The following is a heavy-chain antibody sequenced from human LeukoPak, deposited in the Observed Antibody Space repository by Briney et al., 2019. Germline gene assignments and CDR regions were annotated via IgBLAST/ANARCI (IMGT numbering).Heavy chain of an antibody. V-gene: IGHV3-48*02. D-gene: IGHD3-10*01. CDR3: ARSRPLRGVTVDY. J-gene: IGHJ4*02. CDR2: ISDSATTI. Sequence: GGSLRLSCAASGFTFSSYSMNCVRQAPGKGLEWVSFISDSATTIYYVDSVKGRFTISRDNAKNSLYLQMNSLRDEDTAVYYCARSRPLRGVTVDYWGQGTLVTVSS. CDR1: GFTFSSYS.